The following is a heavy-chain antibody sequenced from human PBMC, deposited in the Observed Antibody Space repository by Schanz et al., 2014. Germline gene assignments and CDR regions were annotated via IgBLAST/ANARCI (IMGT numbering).Heavy chain of an antibody. CDR3: ARTSGGQYSSTWYVDY. D-gene: IGHD6-13*01. V-gene: IGHV3-21*01. CDR1: RFTFSSYS. Sequence: EVQLVESGGGLVKPGGSLRLSCEASRFTFSSYSFNWVRQAPGKGLEWVSSITASGDYMHYADSVKGRFTISRDNARNSLYLQMNSLRAEDTAVYYCARTSGGQYSSTWYVDYWGQGTLVTVSS. CDR2: ITASGDYM. J-gene: IGHJ4*02.